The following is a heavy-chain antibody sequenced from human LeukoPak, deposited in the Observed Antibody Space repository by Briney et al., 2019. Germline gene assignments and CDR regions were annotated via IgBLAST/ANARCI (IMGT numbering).Heavy chain of an antibody. Sequence: GGSLRLSCAASGFTFITYAMSWVRQAPGKGLEWVSSISGSGGSTYYADSVRGRFTISRDNSKNTLYLQMNSLRAEDTAVYYCAKGSRSNGYYIDYWGQGTLVTVSS. V-gene: IGHV3-23*01. CDR3: AKGSRSNGYYIDY. J-gene: IGHJ4*02. CDR1: GFTFITYA. CDR2: ISGSGGST. D-gene: IGHD6-6*01.